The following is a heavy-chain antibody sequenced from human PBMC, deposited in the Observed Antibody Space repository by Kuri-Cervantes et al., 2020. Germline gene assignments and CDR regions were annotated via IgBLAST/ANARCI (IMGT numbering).Heavy chain of an antibody. D-gene: IGHD2-15*01. J-gene: IGHJ4*02. Sequence: GSLRLSCAVYGGSFSGYYWTWIRQPLGKGLEWIGFVYSSGTTTYNPSLKSRVTISIDTSKNQFSLRLSSVTAADTAVYYCARYTHCSTGRCYEDYWGQGTLVTVSS. CDR3: ARYTHCSTGRCYEDY. CDR1: GGSFSGYY. CDR2: VYSSGTT. V-gene: IGHV4-59*12.